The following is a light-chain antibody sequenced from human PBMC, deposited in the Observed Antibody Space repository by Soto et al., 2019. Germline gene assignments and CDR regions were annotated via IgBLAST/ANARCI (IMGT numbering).Light chain of an antibody. Sequence: NFMLTQPHSVSESPGKTVIISCTSSSGSIASNYVQWYQQRPGSSPTTVIYEDNQRPSGVPDRFSGSIDSSSNSASLTISGLETEEEADYYCQSYDATNQVFGGGTKVTVL. J-gene: IGLJ3*02. CDR3: QSYDATNQV. V-gene: IGLV6-57*01. CDR2: EDN. CDR1: SGSIASNY.